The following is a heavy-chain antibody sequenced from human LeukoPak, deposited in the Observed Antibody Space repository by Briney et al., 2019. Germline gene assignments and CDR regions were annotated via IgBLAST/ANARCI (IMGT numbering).Heavy chain of an antibody. CDR1: GGSISSYY. J-gene: IGHJ4*02. D-gene: IGHD3-22*01. CDR2: IYYSGST. V-gene: IGHV4-59*08. CDR3: ARHLYDSSGYYESAFDY. Sequence: SETLSLTCTVSGGSISSYYWSWIRQPPGKGREGIGYIYYSGSTNYNPSLKSRVTISVDTSKNHFSLKLSSVPAADTAVYYCARHLYDSSGYYESAFDYWGQGTLVTVSS.